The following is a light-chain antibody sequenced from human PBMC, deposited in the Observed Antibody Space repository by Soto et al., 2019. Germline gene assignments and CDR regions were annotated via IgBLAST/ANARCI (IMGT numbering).Light chain of an antibody. J-gene: IGLJ1*01. V-gene: IGLV1-47*01. CDR3: ATWDDRLKTYV. CDR1: RSKIGSTN. CDR2: RNT. Sequence: PLLSHPPSVCGTAGRRVTIACAGSRSKIGSTNVYWFQQLSGTAPKLLIYRNTQRPSGVPDRLSGSKSGTSASLAISGLRSEDEADYYCATWDDRLKTYVLGNGTKVTVL.